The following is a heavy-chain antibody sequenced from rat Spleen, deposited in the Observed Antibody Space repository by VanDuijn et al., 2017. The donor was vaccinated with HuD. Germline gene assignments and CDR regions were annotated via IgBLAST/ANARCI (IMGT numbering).Heavy chain of an antibody. Sequence: QVQVQESGPGLVQPSQTLSLTCTVSGSSLTNYNVHWVRQPPGKGLEWLGRMRFNGDPSYNSALRSRLSISRDTSKDQVFLKISSLHTEDTATYYCVRDIYNLYFDFWGPGIMVTVSS. V-gene: IGHV2-63*01. J-gene: IGHJ1*01. CDR3: VRDIYNLYFDF. CDR2: MRFNGDP. CDR1: GSSLTNYN.